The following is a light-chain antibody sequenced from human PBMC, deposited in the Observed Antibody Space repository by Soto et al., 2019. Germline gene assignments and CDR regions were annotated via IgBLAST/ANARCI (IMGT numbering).Light chain of an antibody. CDR2: GAS. CDR1: QSVSSSY. J-gene: IGKJ1*01. V-gene: IGKV3-20*01. Sequence: EIVLTQSPGTLSLSPGERATLSCRASQSVSSSYLAWYQQKPGQAPRLLIYGASSRATGIPDRFSGSGSGTDFTLTISRLETEDFAVYYCQQYCSSPPTFGQGTKVEIK. CDR3: QQYCSSPPT.